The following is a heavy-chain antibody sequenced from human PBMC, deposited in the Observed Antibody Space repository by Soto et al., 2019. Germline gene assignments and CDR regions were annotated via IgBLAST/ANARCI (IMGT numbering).Heavy chain of an antibody. J-gene: IGHJ5*02. V-gene: IGHV3-74*01. Sequence: GGSLRLSCVASGFGFHTYWMHWVRQVPGKGLVWVARINSDGDTSTYADSVKGRFSISRDNTKNTLFLQMNGLRDDDTAVYYFKRGWVDYYCSGKYYPRFDPWGQGALVTVSS. CDR3: KRGWVDYYCSGKYYPRFDP. D-gene: IGHD3-10*01. CDR2: INSDGDTS. CDR1: GFGFHTYW.